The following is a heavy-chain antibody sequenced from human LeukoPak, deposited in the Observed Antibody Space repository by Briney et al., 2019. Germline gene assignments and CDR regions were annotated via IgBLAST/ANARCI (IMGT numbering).Heavy chain of an antibody. Sequence: ASVKVSCKASGYTFTSYDINWVRQATGQGLEWMGWMNPNSGNTGYAQKFQGRVTITADESTSTAYMELSSLRSEDTAVYYCARDGGGTIFGVVTRFGWFDPWGQGTLVTVSS. CDR1: GYTFTSYD. V-gene: IGHV1-8*01. J-gene: IGHJ5*02. CDR2: MNPNSGNT. CDR3: ARDGGGTIFGVVTRFGWFDP. D-gene: IGHD3-3*01.